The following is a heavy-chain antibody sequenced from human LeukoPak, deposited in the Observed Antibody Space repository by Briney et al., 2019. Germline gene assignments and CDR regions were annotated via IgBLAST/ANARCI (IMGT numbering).Heavy chain of an antibody. D-gene: IGHD3-22*01. CDR2: FDPEDGET. J-gene: IGHJ5*02. V-gene: IGHV1-24*01. Sequence: ASVKVSCEVSGYTLTELSMHWVRQAPGKGLEWMGGFDPEDGETIYAQKFQGRVTMTEDTSTDTAYMELRSLRSDDTAVYYCARGSSYYYDSSGFDPWGQGTLVTVSS. CDR3: ARGSSYYYDSSGFDP. CDR1: GYTLTELS.